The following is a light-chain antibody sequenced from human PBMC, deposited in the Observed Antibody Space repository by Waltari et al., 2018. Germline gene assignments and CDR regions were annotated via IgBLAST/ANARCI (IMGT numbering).Light chain of an antibody. CDR2: GKD. V-gene: IGLV3-19*01. CDR3: SSRDSTGNQVI. CDR1: SLRRYD. J-gene: IGLJ2*01. Sequence: SSELTQDPAVSVALGQTVRITCQGDSLRRYDANWFHQKPGQAPVLFMHGKDYRPSGIPDRFSGSTSGDTVSLTITGAQAEDEGDYYCSSRDSTGNQVIFGGGTKLTV.